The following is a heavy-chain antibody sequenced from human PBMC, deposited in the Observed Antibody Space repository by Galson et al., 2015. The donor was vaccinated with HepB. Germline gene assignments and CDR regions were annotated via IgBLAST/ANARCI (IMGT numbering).Heavy chain of an antibody. CDR2: GYYSGST. D-gene: IGHD1-26*01. CDR1: GGSVSSSRYY. CDR3: ARLFEWGVYYFDY. J-gene: IGHJ4*02. V-gene: IGHV4-39*01. Sequence: SETLSLTCTVSGGSVSSSRYYWGWIRQPPGKGLEWIGSGYYSGSTYYNPSLKSRVTISVDTSKNQFSLKLSSVTAADTAVYYCARLFEWGVYYFDYWGQGTLVTVSS.